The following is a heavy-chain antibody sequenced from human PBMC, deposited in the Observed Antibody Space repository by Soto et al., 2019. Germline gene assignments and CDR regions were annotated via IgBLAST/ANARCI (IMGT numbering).Heavy chain of an antibody. D-gene: IGHD6-6*01. V-gene: IGHV3-23*01. J-gene: IGHJ4*02. CDR3: AKDSFGDQSVSIASDY. Sequence: EVQLLESGGGLVQPGGSLRLSCAASGFTFSSYAMSWVRQAPGKGLEWVSAISGSGGSTYYADSVKGRFTISRDNSKNTLYLQMNSLRAEDTAVYYCAKDSFGDQSVSIASDYWGQGTLVTVSS. CDR2: ISGSGGST. CDR1: GFTFSSYA.